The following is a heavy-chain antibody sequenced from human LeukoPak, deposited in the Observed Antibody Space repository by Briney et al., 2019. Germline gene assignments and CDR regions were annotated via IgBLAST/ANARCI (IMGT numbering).Heavy chain of an antibody. CDR2: ISYDGSNK. Sequence: PGGSLRLSCAASGFTFSSYAMHWVRQAPGKGLEWVAVISYDGSNKYYADSVKGRFTISRDNSKNTLYLQMNSLRAEDTAVYYCARDPPNYDSSEYYFDYWGQGTLVTGAS. V-gene: IGHV3-30-3*01. J-gene: IGHJ4*02. D-gene: IGHD3-22*01. CDR1: GFTFSSYA. CDR3: ARDPPNYDSSEYYFDY.